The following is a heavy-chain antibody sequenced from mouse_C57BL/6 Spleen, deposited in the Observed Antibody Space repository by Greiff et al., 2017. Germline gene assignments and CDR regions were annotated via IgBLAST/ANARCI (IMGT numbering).Heavy chain of an antibody. CDR2: ISSGGDYT. J-gene: IGHJ3*01. Sequence: EVQLVESGEGLVKPGGSLKLSCAASGFTFSSYAMSWVRQTPEKRLEWVGYISSGGDYTYYADTVKGRFTIPRDNARNTLYLQMSSLKSEDTAVYYCTRDSLPWVYGSSLFAYWGQGTLVTGSA. V-gene: IGHV5-9-1*02. CDR1: GFTFSSYA. D-gene: IGHD1-1*01. CDR3: TRDSLPWVYGSSLFAY.